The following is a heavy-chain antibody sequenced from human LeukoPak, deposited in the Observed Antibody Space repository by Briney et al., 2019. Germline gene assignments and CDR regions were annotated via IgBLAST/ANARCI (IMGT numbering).Heavy chain of an antibody. D-gene: IGHD3-22*01. CDR2: ISSSRSYI. Sequence: GGSLRLSCAASGFTFSSYSMNWVRQAPGKGLEWVSSISSSRSYIYYADSVKGRFTISRDNAKNSLYLQTNSLRAEDTAVYYCARVTMILVGGRVLDYWGQGTLVTVSS. CDR3: ARVTMILVGGRVLDY. V-gene: IGHV3-21*01. J-gene: IGHJ4*02. CDR1: GFTFSSYS.